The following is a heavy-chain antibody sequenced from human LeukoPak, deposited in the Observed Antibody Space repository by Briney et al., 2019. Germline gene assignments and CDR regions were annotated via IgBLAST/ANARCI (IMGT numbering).Heavy chain of an antibody. V-gene: IGHV3-30*04. CDR1: GFTFSSYA. J-gene: IGHJ4*02. CDR3: ARGGDYDILTGTAADY. CDR2: ISYDGSNK. D-gene: IGHD3-9*01. Sequence: GGSLRLSCAASGFTFSSYAMHWVRQAPGKGLEWVAVISYDGSNKYYADSVKGRFTISRDNSKNTLCLQMNSLRAEDTAVYYCARGGDYDILTGTAADYWGQGTLVTVS.